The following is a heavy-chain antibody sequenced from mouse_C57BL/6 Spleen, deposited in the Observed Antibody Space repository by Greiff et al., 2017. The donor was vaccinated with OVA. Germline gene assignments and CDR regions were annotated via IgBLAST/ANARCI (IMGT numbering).Heavy chain of an antibody. V-gene: IGHV5-6*01. Sequence: EVQLVESGGDLVKPGGSLKLSCAASGFTFSSYGMSWVRQTPDKRLEWVATISSGGSYTYYPDSVKGRFTISRDNAKNTLYLQMSSLKSEDTAMYYCARHPSRYWGQGTLVTVSA. CDR3: ARHPSRY. CDR1: GFTFSSYG. CDR2: ISSGGSYT. J-gene: IGHJ3*01.